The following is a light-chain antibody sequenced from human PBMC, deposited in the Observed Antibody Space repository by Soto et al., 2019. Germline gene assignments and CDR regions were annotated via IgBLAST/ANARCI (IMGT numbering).Light chain of an antibody. Sequence: EIVLTQSPGTLSLSPGKRPTLSWRASQSVSSSYLAWYQQKPGQAPRLLIYDASSRATGIPDRFSGSGSGTDFTLTISRLKPEDFAVYYCQQYGTSLLTFGPGTKVDIK. V-gene: IGKV3-20*01. CDR2: DAS. CDR3: QQYGTSLLT. CDR1: QSVSSSY. J-gene: IGKJ3*01.